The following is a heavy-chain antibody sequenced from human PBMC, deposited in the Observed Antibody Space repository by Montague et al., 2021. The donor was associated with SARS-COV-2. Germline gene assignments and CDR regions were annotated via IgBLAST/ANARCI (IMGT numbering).Heavy chain of an antibody. V-gene: IGHV3-48*03. J-gene: IGHJ6*02. CDR3: ARDREYCSSASYYDIYYGMDV. CDR1: GFTFTHYE. D-gene: IGHD2-2*01. Sequence: SLRLSCAASGFTFTHYEMNWVRQAPGKGLEWVSYISSSGSIIYYADSVKGRFTISRDVAKNSLYLQMSSLRAEDTAVYYCARDREYCSSASYYDIYYGMDVWGPGTTVTVSS. CDR2: ISSSGSII.